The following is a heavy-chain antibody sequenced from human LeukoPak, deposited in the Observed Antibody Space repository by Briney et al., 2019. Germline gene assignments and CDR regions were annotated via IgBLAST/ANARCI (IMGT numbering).Heavy chain of an antibody. CDR2: MNPNSGNT. Sequence: ASVKVSCKASGYTFTSYHMHWVRQASGQGLEWMGWMNPNSGNTGYAQKFQGRVTMTRDTSISTAYLELSSLTSEGTAVYYCARKGASDFWGQGTLVTVSS. CDR3: ARKGASDF. J-gene: IGHJ4*02. CDR1: GYTFTSYH. V-gene: IGHV1-8*02.